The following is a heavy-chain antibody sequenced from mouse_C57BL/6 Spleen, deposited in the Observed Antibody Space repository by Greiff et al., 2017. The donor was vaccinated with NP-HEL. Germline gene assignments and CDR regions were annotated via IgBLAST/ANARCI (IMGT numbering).Heavy chain of an antibody. V-gene: IGHV1-69*01. J-gene: IGHJ2*01. CDR1: GYTFTSYW. CDR2: IDPSDSYT. Sequence: VQLQQSGAELVMPGASVKLSCKASGYTFTSYWMHWVKQRPGQGLEWIGEIDPSDSYTNYNQKFKGKSTLTVDKSSSTAYMQLSSLTSEDSAVYCAAREGTRLDYWGQGTTLTVSS. CDR3: AREGTRLDY.